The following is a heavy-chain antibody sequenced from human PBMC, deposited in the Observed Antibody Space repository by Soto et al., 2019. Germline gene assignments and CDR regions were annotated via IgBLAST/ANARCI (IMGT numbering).Heavy chain of an antibody. CDR2: ISSSSSYI. D-gene: IGHD6-6*01. V-gene: IGHV3-21*01. CDR1: GFTFSSYS. CDR3: ATGQLVLDYYYGMDV. Sequence: LRLSCAASGFTFSSYSMNWVRQAPGKGLEWVSSISSSSSYIYYADSVKGRFTISRDNAKNSLYLQMNSLRAEDTAVYYCATGQLVLDYYYGMDVWGQGTTVTVSS. J-gene: IGHJ6*02.